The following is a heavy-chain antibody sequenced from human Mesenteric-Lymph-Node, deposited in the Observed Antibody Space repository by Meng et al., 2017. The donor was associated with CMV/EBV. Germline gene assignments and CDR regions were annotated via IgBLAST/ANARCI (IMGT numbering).Heavy chain of an antibody. Sequence: SETLSLTCAVNGGSFSGYYWSWIRQSPGKGLEWIGEINHSGSTNYNPSFKGRVTISIDKSKNQFSLKLSSVTAADTAVYYCVGVVIMVNYYYGMDVWGQGTTVTVSS. CDR2: INHSGST. J-gene: IGHJ6*02. V-gene: IGHV4-34*01. D-gene: IGHD3-3*01. CDR1: GGSFSGYY. CDR3: VGVVIMVNYYYGMDV.